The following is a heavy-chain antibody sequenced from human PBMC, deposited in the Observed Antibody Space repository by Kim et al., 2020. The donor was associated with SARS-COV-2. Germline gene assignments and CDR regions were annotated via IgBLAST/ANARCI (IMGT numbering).Heavy chain of an antibody. CDR3: AKGYYDSGNYYTLDF. J-gene: IGHJ4*02. D-gene: IGHD3-10*01. V-gene: IGHV3-23*01. Sequence: ADSVKGRFTISRDNSRNTLYLQMSSLRAEDTAVYYCAKGYYDSGNYYTLDFRGQGTLVTVSS.